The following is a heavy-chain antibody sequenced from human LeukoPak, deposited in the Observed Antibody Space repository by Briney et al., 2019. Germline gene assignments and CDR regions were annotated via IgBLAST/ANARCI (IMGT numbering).Heavy chain of an antibody. Sequence: ASVKVSCKVSGYTLTELSMHWVRQAPGKGLEWVGGFDPEDGETIYAQKFQGRVTMTEDTSTDTAYMELSSLRSEDTAVYYCATAQGTTMVRGVIITPPDYWGQGTLVTVSS. D-gene: IGHD3-10*01. CDR2: FDPEDGET. CDR1: GYTLTELS. J-gene: IGHJ4*02. V-gene: IGHV1-24*01. CDR3: ATAQGTTMVRGVIITPPDY.